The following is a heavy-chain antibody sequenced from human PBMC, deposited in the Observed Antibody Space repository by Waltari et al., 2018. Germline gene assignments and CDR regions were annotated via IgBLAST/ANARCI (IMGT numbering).Heavy chain of an antibody. V-gene: IGHV3-53*01. CDR3: ARGNTKYGMDV. CDR2: LYHAGNT. Sequence: EVQLVESGGHLSQPGGSLSLSCAASSFNVSSYYMNWVRQAPGKGLEWVSILYHAGNTYYADSVKGRFTFSRDNSKNTLYLQMNSLRAEDTAVYYCARGNTKYGMDVWGQGTTVTVSS. D-gene: IGHD3-10*01. CDR1: SFNVSSYY. J-gene: IGHJ6*02.